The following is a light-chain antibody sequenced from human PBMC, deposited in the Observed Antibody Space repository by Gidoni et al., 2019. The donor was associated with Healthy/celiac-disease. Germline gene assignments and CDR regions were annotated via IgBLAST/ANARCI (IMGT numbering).Light chain of an antibody. J-gene: IGKJ4*01. CDR3: MQARQTPFT. CDR2: LGS. Sequence: DILMTQSPLSLPVTPGEPASISCRSSPSLLHSNGYNYLDWYLQKPGQSPQLLIYLGSNRASGVPDRFSGSGSGTDFTLKISRVEAEDVGVYYCMQARQTPFTFXGXTKVEIK. V-gene: IGKV2-28*01. CDR1: PSLLHSNGYNY.